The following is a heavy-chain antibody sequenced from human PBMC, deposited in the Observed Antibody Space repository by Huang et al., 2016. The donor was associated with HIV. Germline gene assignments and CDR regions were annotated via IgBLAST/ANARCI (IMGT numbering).Heavy chain of an antibody. CDR1: TFRFGAYW. CDR3: ATKTAGMDI. Sequence: VESGGRLVQPGGSIRLSCVGSTFRFGAYWMSWVRQAPGKVLEGVANIRQDESEKYYVDSVKGRFNISRDNAKKVVFLEMNNVRVEDTATYFCATKTAGMDIWGQGTTVTVS. J-gene: IGHJ6*02. CDR2: IRQDESEK. V-gene: IGHV3-7*03. D-gene: IGHD1-7*01.